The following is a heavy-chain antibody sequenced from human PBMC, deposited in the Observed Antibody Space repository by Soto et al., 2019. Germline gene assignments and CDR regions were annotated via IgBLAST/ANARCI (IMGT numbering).Heavy chain of an antibody. CDR1: GFTFSSYG. Sequence: QVQLVESGGGVVQPGRSLRLSCAASGFTFSSYGMHWVRQAPXRGLEWVAVISYDGSNKYYADSVKGRFTISRDNSKNTLYLXXXSLRAEDXXXYYCAKADAVTTSYHYYYYYGMDVWGQGTTVTVSS. CDR2: ISYDGSNK. D-gene: IGHD4-17*01. J-gene: IGHJ6*02. CDR3: AKADAVTTSYHYYYYYGMDV. V-gene: IGHV3-30*18.